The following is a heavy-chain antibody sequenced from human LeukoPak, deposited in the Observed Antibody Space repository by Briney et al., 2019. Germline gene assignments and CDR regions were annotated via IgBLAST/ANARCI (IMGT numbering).Heavy chain of an antibody. Sequence: SETLSLTCSVSGGSISSGDYLWTWIHQPPGKGLEYIGYIYYSGTTYYNPSLKSRITMSVDMSANQFSLRLTSVSAADTAVYYCTRAYWIGFHFDSWGQGILVSVSS. J-gene: IGHJ4*02. CDR1: GGSISSGDYL. CDR2: IYYSGTT. CDR3: TRAYWIGFHFDS. V-gene: IGHV4-30-4*01. D-gene: IGHD3-3*01.